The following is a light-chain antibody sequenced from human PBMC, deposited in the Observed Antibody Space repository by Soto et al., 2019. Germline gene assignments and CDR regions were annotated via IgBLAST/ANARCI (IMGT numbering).Light chain of an antibody. Sequence: DIQLTQSPSTLSASVGDRITITCRASQSIGTWLAWYQHRPGEGPKLLIHDASSLESGVPSRFSGSGSATEFTLTISDLQPDDFATYYCQQYHNYPRTFGQGTKVDIK. V-gene: IGKV1-5*01. CDR1: QSIGTW. J-gene: IGKJ1*01. CDR2: DAS. CDR3: QQYHNYPRT.